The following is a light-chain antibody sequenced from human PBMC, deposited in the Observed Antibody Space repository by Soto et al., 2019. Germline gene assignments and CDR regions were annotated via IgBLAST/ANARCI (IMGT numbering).Light chain of an antibody. V-gene: IGKV1D-13*01. J-gene: IGKJ3*01. CDR1: QGIGSA. CDR2: DVS. Sequence: AIQFTQSPSSLSASVGDRVTITCRASQGIGSALAWYQQRPGKAPKLLIHDVSSLESGVPSRFSGSGSGTDFTLTINSLQPEDFATYYCQKFNHFGPGTTVDIK. CDR3: QKFNH.